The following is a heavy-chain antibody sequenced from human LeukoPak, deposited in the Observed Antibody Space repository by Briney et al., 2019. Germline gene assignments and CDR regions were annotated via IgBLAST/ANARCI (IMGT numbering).Heavy chain of an antibody. V-gene: IGHV3-11*01. CDR2: ISSSGSTI. CDR3: AALPKYSSSCVF. J-gene: IGHJ4*02. D-gene: IGHD6-6*01. CDR1: GFTFSDYY. Sequence: GGSLRLSCAASGFTFSDYYMSWIRQAPGKGLEWVSYISSSGSTIYYADSVKGRFTISRDNAKNSLYLQMNSLRAEDTAVYYCAALPKYSSSCVFWGQGTLVTVSS.